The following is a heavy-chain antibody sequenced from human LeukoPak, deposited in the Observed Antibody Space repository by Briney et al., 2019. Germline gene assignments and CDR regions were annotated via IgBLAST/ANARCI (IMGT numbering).Heavy chain of an antibody. J-gene: IGHJ4*02. CDR1: GFTVSTHY. V-gene: IGHV3-53*01. CDR2: IDTADKT. D-gene: IGHD5-12*01. Sequence: GGSLRLSCAASGFTVSTHYMNWVRQAPGTGLEGVSVIDTADKTYYADSVKGRFTISRDNSNNTVFLQLNSVRSEDTAVYYCARRGGYSGHDFGGGIEGYFDYWGQGTVVTVSS. CDR3: ARRGGYSGHDFGGGIEGYFDY.